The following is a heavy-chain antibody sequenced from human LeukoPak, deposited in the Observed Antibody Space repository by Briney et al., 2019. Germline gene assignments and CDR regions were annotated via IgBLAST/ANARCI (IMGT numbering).Heavy chain of an antibody. D-gene: IGHD2-2*01. V-gene: IGHV1-2*06. CDR1: GYTFTSYG. J-gene: IGHJ4*02. Sequence: ASVKVSCKASGYTFTSYGISWVRQAPGQGLEWMGRINPNNGGTNYAQKFQGRVTMTRDTSISTAYMDLSGLRSDDTAVYYCASHTSSYLWGQGTLVTVSS. CDR2: INPNNGGT. CDR3: ASHTSSYL.